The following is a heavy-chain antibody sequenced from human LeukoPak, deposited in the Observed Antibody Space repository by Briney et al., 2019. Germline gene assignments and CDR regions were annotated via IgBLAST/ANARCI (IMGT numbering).Heavy chain of an antibody. V-gene: IGHV4-39*01. CDR1: GGSISSSSYY. CDR2: IYYSGST. Sequence: SETLSLTCTVSGGSISSSSYYWGWIRQPPGRGLEWIGSIYYSGSTYYNPSLKSRVPLSVDTYKNQFSLKLSSVTAADTAVYYCARHTRSWFGELYYFDYSGQGTLVTVSS. J-gene: IGHJ4*02. CDR3: ARHTRSWFGELYYFDY. D-gene: IGHD3-10*01.